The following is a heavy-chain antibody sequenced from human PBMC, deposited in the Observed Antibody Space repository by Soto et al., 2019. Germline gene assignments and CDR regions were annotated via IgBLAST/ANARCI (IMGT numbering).Heavy chain of an antibody. V-gene: IGHV1-2*02. CDR2: INPNSGGT. CDR1: GYTFTSSG. Sequence: ASVKVSCKASGYTFTSSGISWVRQAPGQGLEWMGWINPNSGGTNYAQKFQGRVTMTRDTSISTAYMELSRLRSDDTAVYYCARDYGITFGGVEGYWGQGTLVTVSS. J-gene: IGHJ4*02. CDR3: ARDYGITFGGVEGY. D-gene: IGHD3-16*01.